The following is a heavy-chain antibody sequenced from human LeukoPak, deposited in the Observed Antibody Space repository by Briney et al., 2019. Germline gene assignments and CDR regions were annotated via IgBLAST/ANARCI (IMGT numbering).Heavy chain of an antibody. CDR2: INHSGST. CDR3: ARGLDYGDYVGAIDY. V-gene: IGHV4-34*01. CDR1: GGSFSGYY. J-gene: IGHJ4*02. D-gene: IGHD4-17*01. Sequence: SETLSLTCAVYGGSFSGYYWSWIRQPPGKGLEWIGEINHSGSTNYNPSLKSRVTISVDTSKNQFSLKLSSVTAADTAVYYCARGLDYGDYVGAIDYWGQGTLVTVSS.